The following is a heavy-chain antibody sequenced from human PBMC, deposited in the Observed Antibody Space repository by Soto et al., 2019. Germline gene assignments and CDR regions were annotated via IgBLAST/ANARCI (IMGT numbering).Heavy chain of an antibody. CDR1: GFTFSSYG. J-gene: IGHJ3*02. V-gene: IGHV3-30*18. D-gene: IGHD1-26*01. Sequence: QVQLVESGGGVVQPGRSLRLSCAASGFTFSSYGMHWVRQAPGKGLEWVAVISYDGSNKYYADSVKGRVTISRDNSKNTLYLQMNSLRAEDTAVYYCAKSGSDAVAFDIWGQGTMVTVSS. CDR2: ISYDGSNK. CDR3: AKSGSDAVAFDI.